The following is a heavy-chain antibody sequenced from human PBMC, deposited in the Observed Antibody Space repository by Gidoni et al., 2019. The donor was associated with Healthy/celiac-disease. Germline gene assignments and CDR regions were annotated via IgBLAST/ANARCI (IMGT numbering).Heavy chain of an antibody. CDR3: ANGRFLDYYYYGMDV. J-gene: IGHJ6*02. D-gene: IGHD3-3*01. V-gene: IGHV3-23*01. Sequence: EVQLLESGGGLVQPGGSLRLSCAASGFTFSSYAMSWVRQAPGKGLEWVSAISGSGGSTYYADSVKGRFTISRDNSKNTLYLQMNSLRAEDTAVYYCANGRFLDYYYYGMDVWGQGTTVTVSS. CDR2: ISGSGGST. CDR1: GFTFSSYA.